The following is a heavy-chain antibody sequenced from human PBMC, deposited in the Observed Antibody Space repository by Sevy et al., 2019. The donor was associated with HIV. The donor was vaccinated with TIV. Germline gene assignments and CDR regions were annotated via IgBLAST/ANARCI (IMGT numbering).Heavy chain of an antibody. V-gene: IGHV3-7*01. J-gene: IGHJ4*02. CDR2: IKQDGSVT. CDR3: VRAVAAHDSF. CDR1: GFSLDSYW. Sequence: GGSLRLSCAASGFSLDSYWMSWVRQTPGKGLEWVANIKQDGSVTYYVHSVKGRFTISRDNARNLVYLQMNSLRVEDTALYYCVRAVAAHDSFWGQGTLVTVSS. D-gene: IGHD6-13*01.